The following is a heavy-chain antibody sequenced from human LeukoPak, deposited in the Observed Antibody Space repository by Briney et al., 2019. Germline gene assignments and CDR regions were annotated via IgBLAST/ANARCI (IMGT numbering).Heavy chain of an antibody. J-gene: IGHJ6*03. CDR1: GGTFSSYV. CDR3: ARSLFRFLEWFYRSYYYYYMDV. D-gene: IGHD3-3*01. CDR2: IIPIFGTA. V-gene: IGHV1-69*06. Sequence: ASVKVSCKASGGTFSSYVISWVRQAPGQGLEWMGGIIPIFGTANYAQKFQGRVTITADKSTSTAYMELSSLRSEDTAVYFCARSLFRFLEWFYRSYYYYYMDVWGQGTLVTVSS.